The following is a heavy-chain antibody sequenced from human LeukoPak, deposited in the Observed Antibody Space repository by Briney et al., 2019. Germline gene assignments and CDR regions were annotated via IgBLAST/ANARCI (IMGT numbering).Heavy chain of an antibody. D-gene: IGHD1-26*01. CDR1: GHTFTSYG. Sequence: GTSVKVSCKASGHTFTSYGISWVRQAPGQGLEWMGGIIPIFGTANYAQKFQGRVTITADESTSTAYMELSSLRSEDTAVYYCAREAVVGATISYFDYWGQGTLVTVSS. CDR3: AREAVVGATISYFDY. CDR2: IIPIFGTA. J-gene: IGHJ4*02. V-gene: IGHV1-69*13.